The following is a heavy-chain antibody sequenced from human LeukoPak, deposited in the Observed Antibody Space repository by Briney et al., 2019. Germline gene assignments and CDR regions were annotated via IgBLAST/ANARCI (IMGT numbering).Heavy chain of an antibody. CDR2: IIPILGIA. J-gene: IGHJ3*02. CDR3: ARETNTCSSTSCYPWDVALGGAFDI. V-gene: IGHV1-69*04. D-gene: IGHD2-2*01. Sequence: SVTVSCKASGGTFSSYAISWVRQAPGQGLEWMGRIIPILGIANYAQKFQGRVTITADKSTSTAYMELSSLRSEDTAVYYCARETNTCSSTSCYPWDVALGGAFDIWGQGTMVTVSS. CDR1: GGTFSSYA.